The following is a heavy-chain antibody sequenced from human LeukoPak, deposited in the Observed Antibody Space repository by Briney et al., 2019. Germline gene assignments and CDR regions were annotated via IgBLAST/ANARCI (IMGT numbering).Heavy chain of an antibody. Sequence: GASVKVSCKASGYTFTSYDINWVRQAPGQGLEWMGGIIPIFGTANYAQKFQGRVTITADESTSTAYMELSSLRSEDTAVYYCARGQDLYSRIDYWGQGTLVTVSS. D-gene: IGHD6-13*01. CDR3: ARGQDLYSRIDY. V-gene: IGHV1-69*13. J-gene: IGHJ4*02. CDR1: GYTFTSYD. CDR2: IIPIFGTA.